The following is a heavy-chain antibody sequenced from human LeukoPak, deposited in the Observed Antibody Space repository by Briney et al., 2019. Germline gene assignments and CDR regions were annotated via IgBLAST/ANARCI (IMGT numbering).Heavy chain of an antibody. D-gene: IGHD2-2*01. J-gene: IGHJ6*02. V-gene: IGHV4-59*01. Sequence: SETLSLTCTVSGGSISSYYWSWIRQPPGKGLEWIGYIYYSGSTNYNPSLKSRVTISVDTSKNQFSLKLSSVTAADTAVYYCARGTNIVVVSASIRYYYYGMDVWGQGTTVTVSS. CDR2: IYYSGST. CDR3: ARGTNIVVVSASIRYYYYGMDV. CDR1: GGSISSYY.